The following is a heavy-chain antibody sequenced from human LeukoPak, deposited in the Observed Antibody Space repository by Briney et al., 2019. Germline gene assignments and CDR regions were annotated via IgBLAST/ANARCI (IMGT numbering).Heavy chain of an antibody. V-gene: IGHV1-2*02. D-gene: IGHD5-18*01. CDR3: ARAASGYSYGHL. CDR1: GHTFTGYY. Sequence: ASVKVSCKASGHTFTGYYMHWVRQAPGQGLEWMGWINPNSGGTNYAQKFQGRVTMTRDTSISTAYMELSRLRSDDTAVYYCARAASGYSYGHLWGQGTLVTVSS. J-gene: IGHJ4*02. CDR2: INPNSGGT.